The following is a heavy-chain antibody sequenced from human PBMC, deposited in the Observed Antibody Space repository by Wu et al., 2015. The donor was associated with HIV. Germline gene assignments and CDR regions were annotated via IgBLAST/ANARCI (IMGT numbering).Heavy chain of an antibody. D-gene: IGHD3-22*01. CDR1: GGTFNNYA. CDR2: IVPLLGTA. CDR3: ARGGYYDSSGYYFYYYHMDV. V-gene: IGHV1-69*11. J-gene: IGHJ6*03. Sequence: QVQLVQSGSEVKKPGSSVKVSCRASGGTFNNYAISWVRQAPGQGLEWMGGIVPLLGTANYAQNFQGRVTITADESTSTAYMELSSLRSEDTAVYYCARGGYYDSSGYYFYYYHMDVWGKGTTVTRLL.